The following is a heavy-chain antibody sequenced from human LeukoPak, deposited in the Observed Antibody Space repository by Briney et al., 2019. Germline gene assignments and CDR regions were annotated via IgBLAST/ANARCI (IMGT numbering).Heavy chain of an antibody. D-gene: IGHD2-15*01. V-gene: IGHV4-59*08. CDR2: ISPTGIA. CDR3: ARRSPRYCSGGSCNAFDI. Sequence: PSETLSLTCTVSGGSVNAHYWSWIRQPPGKGLEWIGYISPTGIANSNPSLKNRVTVSLDTSKNQFSLTLSSATAADTAVYYCARRSPRYCSGGSCNAFDIWGQGILVTVSS. J-gene: IGHJ3*02. CDR1: GGSVNAHY.